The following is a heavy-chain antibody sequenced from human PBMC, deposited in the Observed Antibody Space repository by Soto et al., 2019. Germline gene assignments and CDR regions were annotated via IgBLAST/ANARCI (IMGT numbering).Heavy chain of an antibody. CDR2: ISHSGST. CDR1: GGSISSRNW. V-gene: IGHV4-4*02. D-gene: IGHD4-4*01. CDR3: VRHQGYSNLHGRDAMDV. Sequence: QMQLHESGPGLVKASETLSLTCGVSGGSISSRNWWSWVRQPPGKGLEWIGEISHSGSTNYNPPLKGRVTISIDTSNTHSSLNVSSVTAADTAVYYWVRHQGYSNLHGRDAMDVWGQGTTVTATS. J-gene: IGHJ6*02.